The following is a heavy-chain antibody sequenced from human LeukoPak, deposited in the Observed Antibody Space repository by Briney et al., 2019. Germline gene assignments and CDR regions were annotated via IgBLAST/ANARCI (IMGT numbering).Heavy chain of an antibody. J-gene: IGHJ4*02. V-gene: IGHV3-13*01. CDR3: AKAFDYNGLRGEGGSFDC. D-gene: IGHD4-11*01. CDR1: AFNFSKND. CDR2: IGIAGDT. Sequence: GGSLRLSCVASAFNFSKNDMHWVRQTPERGLEWVSAIGIAGDTYYADPVKGRFTISRENGKNSVYLQMSSLRAGDTAVYFCAKAFDYNGLRGEGGSFDCWGQGALVTVSS.